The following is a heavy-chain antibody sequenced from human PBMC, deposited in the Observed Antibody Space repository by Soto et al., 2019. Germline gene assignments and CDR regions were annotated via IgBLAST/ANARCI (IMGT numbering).Heavy chain of an antibody. V-gene: IGHV1-18*01. J-gene: IGHJ5*02. Sequence: QVQLVQSGAEVKKPGASVKVSCKASGYTFTSYGISWVRQAPGQGLEWMGWISAYNGNTNYAQKLQGRVTMTTDTSTSTAYMELRSLRSDDTAVYYGARLRNIVVVVAATQGYWFDPWGQGTLVTVSS. CDR1: GYTFTSYG. D-gene: IGHD2-15*01. CDR2: ISAYNGNT. CDR3: ARLRNIVVVVAATQGYWFDP.